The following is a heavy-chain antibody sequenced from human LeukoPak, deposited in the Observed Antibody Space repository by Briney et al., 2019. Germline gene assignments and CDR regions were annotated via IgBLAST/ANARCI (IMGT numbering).Heavy chain of an antibody. V-gene: IGHV1-18*04. CDR1: GYTFTSYG. Sequence: ASVKVSCKTSGYTFTSYGISWVRQAPGKGLEWMGWINPNNGNTDYAQRLQGRLTVTKDTSTSTAYMELRSLRSDDTALYYCARDVGQYCSGGSCYPLDYWGQGTLVTVSS. D-gene: IGHD2-15*01. CDR3: ARDVGQYCSGGSCYPLDY. CDR2: INPNNGNT. J-gene: IGHJ4*02.